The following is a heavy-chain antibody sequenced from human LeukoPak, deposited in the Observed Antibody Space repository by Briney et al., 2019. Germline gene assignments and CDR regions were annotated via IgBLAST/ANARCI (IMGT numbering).Heavy chain of an antibody. CDR2: ISAYNGNT. J-gene: IGHJ6*02. CDR3: ARDGFVVVPATPGYYGMDV. Sequence: ASVKVSCKASGYTFTNYGVSWVRQAPGQGLEWMGWISAYNGNTNYAQKLQGRVTMTTDTSTSTAYMELRSLRSDDTAVYYCARDGFVVVPATPGYYGMDVWGQGTTVTVSS. CDR1: GYTFTNYG. D-gene: IGHD2-2*01. V-gene: IGHV1-18*01.